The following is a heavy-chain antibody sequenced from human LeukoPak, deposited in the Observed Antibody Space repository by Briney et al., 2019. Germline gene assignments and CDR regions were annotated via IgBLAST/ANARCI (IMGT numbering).Heavy chain of an antibody. CDR2: IYTSGST. J-gene: IGHJ4*02. CDR3: ARLYSSSTLVFDY. D-gene: IGHD6-13*01. CDR1: GGSISGSSFY. Sequence: SETLSLTCTVSGGSISGSSFYWGWIRQPPGKGLEWIGRIYTSGSTNYNPSLKSRVTISVDTSKNQFSLKLSSVTAADTAVYYCARLYSSSTLVFDYWGQGTLVTVSS. V-gene: IGHV4-39*07.